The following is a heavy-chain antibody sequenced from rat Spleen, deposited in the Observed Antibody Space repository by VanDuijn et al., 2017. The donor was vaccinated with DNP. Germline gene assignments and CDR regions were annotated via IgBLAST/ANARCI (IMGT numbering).Heavy chain of an antibody. CDR3: ATYNNYYFEY. V-gene: IGHV5-7*01. CDR2: ISYDGTTT. J-gene: IGHJ2*01. D-gene: IGHD1-10*01. CDR1: GFTFSDYY. Sequence: EVQLVESGGGLVQPGRSLKLSCAASGFTFSDYYMAWVRQAPKKGLEWVATISYDGTTTNYRDSVKGRFTISRDNAKSTLYLQMDSLRSDDTATYYCATYNNYYFEYWGQGVMVTVSS.